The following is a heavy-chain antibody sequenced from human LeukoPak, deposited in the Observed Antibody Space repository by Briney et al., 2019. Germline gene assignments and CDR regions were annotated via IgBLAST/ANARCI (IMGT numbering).Heavy chain of an antibody. J-gene: IGHJ6*02. CDR3: ASLRRHCSSTSCYFWSGMDV. V-gene: IGHV4-34*01. Sequence: SETLSLTCAVYGGSFSGYYWSWLRQPPGKGLEWIGEINHSGSTNYNPSLKSRVTISVDTSKNQFSLKLSSVTAADTAVYYCASLRRHCSSTSCYFWSGMDVWGQGTTVTVSS. CDR2: INHSGST. CDR1: GGSFSGYY. D-gene: IGHD2-2*01.